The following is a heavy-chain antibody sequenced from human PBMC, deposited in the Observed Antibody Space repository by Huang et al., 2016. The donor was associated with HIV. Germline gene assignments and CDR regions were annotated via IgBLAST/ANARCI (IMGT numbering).Heavy chain of an antibody. V-gene: IGHV1-18*01. CDR1: GYTFTSYG. Sequence: QVQLVRSVAEVKKPGASVKVSCKASGYTFTSYGFSWVRQAPRQGLEWMGWIHPYNGNTNYAQKFQGRVTMTIDTTTSTVSMGLMSLGSEDTAVYYGARVRLNTIFGADCWGQGSLVTVSS. J-gene: IGHJ4*02. D-gene: IGHD3-3*01. CDR2: IHPYNGNT. CDR3: ARVRLNTIFGADC.